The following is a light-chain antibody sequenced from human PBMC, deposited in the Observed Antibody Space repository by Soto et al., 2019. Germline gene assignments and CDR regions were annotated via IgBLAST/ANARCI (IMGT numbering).Light chain of an antibody. V-gene: IGKV3-15*01. CDR1: QRVSRN. J-gene: IGKJ1*01. CDR2: DAS. Sequence: EIVMTQSPATLSVSPGERATLSCRASQRVSRNLAWYQQKPGQAPRLLIYDASTRATGIPDRFSGSGSETEFTLTISSLQSEDYAIYYCQQYNNWPPWTFGKGT. CDR3: QQYNNWPPWT.